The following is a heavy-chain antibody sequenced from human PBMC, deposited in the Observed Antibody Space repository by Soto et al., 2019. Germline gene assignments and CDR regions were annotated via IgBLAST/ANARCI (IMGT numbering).Heavy chain of an antibody. J-gene: IGHJ6*02. CDR2: IWYDASNK. V-gene: IGHV3-33*01. CDR3: ARGGMELTTNYYYGMDV. CDR1: GFIFSDYD. D-gene: IGHD1-26*01. Sequence: QGRLVESGGGVVQPGGSLRVSCAASGFIFSDYDMQWARQAPGKGLEWVAVIWYDASNKYYGDSVKGRFVISRDNSNNMLYLQMNGLRVEDTAVYYCARGGMELTTNYYYGMDVWGQGTTVTVSS.